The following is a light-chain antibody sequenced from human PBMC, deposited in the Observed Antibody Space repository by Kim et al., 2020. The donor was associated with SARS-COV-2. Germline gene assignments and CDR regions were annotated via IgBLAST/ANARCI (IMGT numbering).Light chain of an antibody. CDR3: LQYNNWPRT. J-gene: IGKJ1*01. CDR1: QSVVSG. CDR2: GAS. Sequence: EIVMTQSPPTLSVSPGERVTLSCRASQSVVSGLAWYQQKRGQAPRLLIYGASTRAADIPARFSGSGSGTAFTLTISSLQSEDFAVYYCLQYNNWPRTFGQGTKVDIK. V-gene: IGKV3-15*01.